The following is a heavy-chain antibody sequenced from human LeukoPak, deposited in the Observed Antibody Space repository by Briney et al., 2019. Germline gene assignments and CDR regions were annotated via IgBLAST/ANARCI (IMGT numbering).Heavy chain of an antibody. CDR1: GYTFTSYD. D-gene: IGHD3-10*01. J-gene: IGHJ5*02. V-gene: IGHV1-8*01. CDR2: MNPNSGNT. Sequence: ASVTVSCKASGYTFTSYDINWVRQAPGQGLEWMGWMNPNSGNTGYAQKFQGRVTMTRNTSISTAYMELSSLRSEDTAVYYCARSITMVRGVIDWFDPWGQGTLVTVSS. CDR3: ARSITMVRGVIDWFDP.